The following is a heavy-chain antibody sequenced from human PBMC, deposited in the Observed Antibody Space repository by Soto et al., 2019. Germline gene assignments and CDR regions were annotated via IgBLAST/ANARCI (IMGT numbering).Heavy chain of an antibody. J-gene: IGHJ2*01. CDR3: ARDWELYCSGGSCYSFWYFDL. CDR1: GFTFSSYW. CDR2: IKQDGSEK. D-gene: IGHD2-15*01. V-gene: IGHV3-7*03. Sequence: SLRLSCAASGFTFSSYWMSWVRQAPGKGLEWVANIKQDGSEKYYVDSVKGRFTISRDNAKNSLYLQMNSLRAEDTAVYYCARDWELYCSGGSCYSFWYFDLWGRGTLVTVSS.